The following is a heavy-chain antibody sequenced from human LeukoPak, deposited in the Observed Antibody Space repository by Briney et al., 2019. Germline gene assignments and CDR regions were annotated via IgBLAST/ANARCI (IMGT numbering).Heavy chain of an antibody. CDR1: GFTFSSYP. J-gene: IGHJ4*02. CDR3: ARDPSPHYYDSSGYPYFDY. Sequence: GRSLRLSCAASGFTFSSYPMDWVRQDPGKGLEGVAVISYDGSNKYYADSVKGRFTMSRDNSKNTLYLQMNSLRAEDTAVYYCARDPSPHYYDSSGYPYFDYWGQGTLVTVSS. D-gene: IGHD3-22*01. CDR2: ISYDGSNK. V-gene: IGHV3-30-3*01.